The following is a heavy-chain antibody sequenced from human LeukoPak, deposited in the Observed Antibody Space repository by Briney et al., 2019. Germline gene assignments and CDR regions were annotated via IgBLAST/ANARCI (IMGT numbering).Heavy chain of an antibody. V-gene: IGHV3-9*03. CDR2: ISWNSGSI. CDR1: GFTFDDYA. J-gene: IGHJ5*02. D-gene: IGHD3-3*01. CDR3: AKGEGYDFWSGYLDP. Sequence: SGRSLRLSCAASGFTFDDYAMHWVRQAPGKGLEWVSGISWNSGSIGYADSVKGRFTISRDNAKNSLYLQMNSLRAEDMALYYCAKGEGYDFWSGYLDPWGQGTLVTVSS.